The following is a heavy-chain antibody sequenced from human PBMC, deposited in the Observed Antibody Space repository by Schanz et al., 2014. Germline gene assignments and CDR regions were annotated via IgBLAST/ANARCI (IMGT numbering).Heavy chain of an antibody. Sequence: EVQLVESGGGLVQPGGSLRLSCAASGFTFSTYWMHWVRQAPGKGLVWVSHINSDGTTTTYADSVKGRFTISRDNAENPLYLQMNSLRVEDTSVYYCAMGGYQIDHWGQGTLVTVSS. D-gene: IGHD2-2*01. CDR1: GFTFSTYW. CDR3: AMGGYQIDH. J-gene: IGHJ4*02. V-gene: IGHV3-74*01. CDR2: INSDGTTT.